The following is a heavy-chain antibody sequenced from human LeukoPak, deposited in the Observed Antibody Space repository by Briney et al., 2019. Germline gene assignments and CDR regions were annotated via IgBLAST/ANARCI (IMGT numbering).Heavy chain of an antibody. J-gene: IGHJ1*01. CDR3: AKDPGSYYNEYFHH. CDR1: GFTFISSA. D-gene: IGHD3-10*01. Sequence: GGSLRLSCAASGFTFISSAMSWVRQAPGKGLEWVSAISGSGGSTYYADSVKGRFTISRDNSKNTLYLQMSSLRAEDTAVYYCAKDPGSYYNEYFHHWGQGTLVTVSS. CDR2: ISGSGGST. V-gene: IGHV3-23*01.